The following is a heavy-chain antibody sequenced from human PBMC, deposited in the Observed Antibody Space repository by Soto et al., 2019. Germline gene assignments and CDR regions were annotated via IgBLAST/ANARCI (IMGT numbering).Heavy chain of an antibody. CDR3: ARAYGGYADY. D-gene: IGHD5-12*01. V-gene: IGHV4-59*01. CDR2: IYYSGST. J-gene: IGHJ4*02. Sequence: SETLSLTWTVSGGSISRYYWRWFRQPPWKGLEWIGYIYYSGSTNYNPSLKSRVTISVDTSKNQFSLKLSSVTAADTAVYYCARAYGGYADYWSQGALVTVS. CDR1: GGSISRYY.